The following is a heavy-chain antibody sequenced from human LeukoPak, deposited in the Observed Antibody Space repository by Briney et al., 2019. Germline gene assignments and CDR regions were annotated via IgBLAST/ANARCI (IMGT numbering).Heavy chain of an antibody. V-gene: IGHV3-21*01. CDR3: ARIGLYTSSWYFDI. CDR1: GFTFSTYA. Sequence: GGSLRLSCAASGFTFSTYAMNWVRQAPGEGLEWVSSIGGSSTSLYYADSLKGRFTISRDNAKNSLYLQVNSLRAEDTAVYYCARIGLYTSSWYFDIWGQGTMVTVSS. J-gene: IGHJ3*02. CDR2: IGGSSTSL. D-gene: IGHD6-13*01.